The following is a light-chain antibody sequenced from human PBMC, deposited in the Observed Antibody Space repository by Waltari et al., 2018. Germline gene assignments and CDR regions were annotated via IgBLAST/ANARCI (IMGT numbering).Light chain of an antibody. CDR1: QSVGRS. CDR3: QMYVRLPAT. V-gene: IGKV3-20*01. J-gene: IGKJ1*01. CDR2: DAS. Sequence: EIVLTQSPGTLSLSPGERATLSCRASQSVGRSLCWYQQKHSQAPRLIIYDASTRATGIPDRCRGGGSGTDFSLTISRLEPEDFAVYYCQMYVRLPATFGQGTKVEI.